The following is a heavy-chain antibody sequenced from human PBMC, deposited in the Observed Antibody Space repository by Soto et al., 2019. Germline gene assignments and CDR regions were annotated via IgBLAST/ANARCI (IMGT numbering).Heavy chain of an antibody. CDR3: ARDGRDGIVGATGYFDY. V-gene: IGHV1-69*01. Sequence: QVQLVQSGAEVKKPGSSVKVSCKASGGTFSSYAISWVRQAPGQGLEWMGGIIPIFGTANYAQKFQGRVTITADESTSTAYMELSSLRSEDTAVYHCARDGRDGIVGATGYFDYWGQGTLVTVSS. CDR1: GGTFSSYA. J-gene: IGHJ4*02. CDR2: IIPIFGTA. D-gene: IGHD1-26*01.